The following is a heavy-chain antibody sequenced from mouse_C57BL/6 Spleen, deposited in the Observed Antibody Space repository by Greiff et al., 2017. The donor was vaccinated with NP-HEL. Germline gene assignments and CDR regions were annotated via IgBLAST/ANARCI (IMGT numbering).Heavy chain of an antibody. Sequence: QVQLKQSGAELVKPGASVKISCKASGYAFSSYWMNWVKQRPGKGLEWIGQIYPGDGDTNYNGKFKGKATLTADKSSSTAYMQLSSLTSEDSAVYVCARTLRFVPWYFDYWGQGTTLTVSS. CDR3: ARTLRFVPWYFDY. J-gene: IGHJ2*01. CDR1: GYAFSSYW. D-gene: IGHD1-1*01. CDR2: IYPGDGDT. V-gene: IGHV1-80*01.